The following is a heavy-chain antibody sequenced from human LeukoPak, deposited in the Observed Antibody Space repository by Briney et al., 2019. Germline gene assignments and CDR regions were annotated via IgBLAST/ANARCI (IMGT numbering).Heavy chain of an antibody. D-gene: IGHD6-6*01. CDR2: IIPIFGTA. Sequence: SVKVSCKASGGTFSSYAISWVRQAPGQGLEWMGGIIPIFGTANYAQKFQGRVTITTDESTSTAYMELSSLRSEDTAVYYCARLYGSSLLGGEYFQHWGQGTLVTVSS. J-gene: IGHJ1*01. CDR1: GGTFSSYA. CDR3: ARLYGSSLLGGEYFQH. V-gene: IGHV1-69*05.